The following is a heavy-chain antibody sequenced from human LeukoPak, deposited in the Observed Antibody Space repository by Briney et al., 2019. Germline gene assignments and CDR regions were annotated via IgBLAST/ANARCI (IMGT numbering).Heavy chain of an antibody. D-gene: IGHD1-26*01. J-gene: IGHJ4*02. CDR2: IFPSGGEI. V-gene: IGHV3-23*01. CDR3: ATVGSTGY. Sequence: PGGSLRLSCAASGFTFSTFAMIWVRQPPGKGLEWVSSIFPSGGEIHYADSVKGRFTISRDNSKNTLYLQMSSLSAEDTAVYYCATVGSTGYWGQGTLVTVSS. CDR1: GFTFSTFA.